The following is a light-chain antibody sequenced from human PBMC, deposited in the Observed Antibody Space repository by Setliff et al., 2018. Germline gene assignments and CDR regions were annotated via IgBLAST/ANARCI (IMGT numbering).Light chain of an antibody. V-gene: IGLV2-23*02. CDR3: CSYAGPITFV. CDR2: EVS. J-gene: IGLJ1*01. Sequence: SALTQPASVSGSPGQSITLSCTGTSSDVGGYDLVSWYQQRPGEAPKLIIYEVSKRPSGVSNRFSGSKSGITASLTISRLQAEDEAHYFCCSYAGPITFVFGTGTKGTVL. CDR1: SSDVGGYDL.